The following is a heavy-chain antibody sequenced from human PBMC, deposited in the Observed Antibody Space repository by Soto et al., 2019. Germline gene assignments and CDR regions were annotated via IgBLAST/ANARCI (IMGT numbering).Heavy chain of an antibody. CDR2: IRGSLGTT. CDR3: ARDRGSGWYSDFDY. D-gene: IGHD6-19*01. J-gene: IGHJ4*02. V-gene: IGHV3-23*01. Sequence: EVQLLESGGGLVQPGGSRRLSCAASGFTFSTYAMTWVRQAPGKGLEWVSDIRGSLGTTYYADSVKGRFTITRDNSKNTQYLQMNSLSAEDTAVYYCARDRGSGWYSDFDYWGPGTLVTVSS. CDR1: GFTFSTYA.